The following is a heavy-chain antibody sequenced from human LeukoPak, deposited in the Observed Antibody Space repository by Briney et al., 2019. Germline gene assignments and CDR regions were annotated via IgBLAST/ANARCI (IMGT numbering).Heavy chain of an antibody. V-gene: IGHV4-30-2*01. CDR1: GGSISSGGYY. J-gene: IGHJ5*02. Sequence: SETLSLTCTVSGGSISSGGYYWSWIRQPPGKGLEWIGYIYHSGSTYYNPSLKSRVTISVDRSKNQFSLKLSSVTAADTAVYYCARDYYGSGGFDPWGQGTLVTVSS. D-gene: IGHD3-10*01. CDR3: ARDYYGSGGFDP. CDR2: IYHSGST.